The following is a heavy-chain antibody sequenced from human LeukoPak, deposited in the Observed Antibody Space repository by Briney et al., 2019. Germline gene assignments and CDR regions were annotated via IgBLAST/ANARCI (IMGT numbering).Heavy chain of an antibody. D-gene: IGHD2-2*01. V-gene: IGHV3-23*01. J-gene: IGHJ4*02. CDR2: ISGSGGST. Sequence: PGVSLRLPCAASGFTFSSYAMSWVRQAPGKGLEWVSAISGSGGSTYYADSVKGRFTISRDNSKNTLYLQMNSLRAEDTAVYYCASIFVVVPAAYDYWGQGTLVTVSS. CDR1: GFTFSSYA. CDR3: ASIFVVVPAAYDY.